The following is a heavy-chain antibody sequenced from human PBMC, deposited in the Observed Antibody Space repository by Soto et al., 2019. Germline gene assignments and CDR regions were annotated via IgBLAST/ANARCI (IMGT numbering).Heavy chain of an antibody. V-gene: IGHV7-4-1*01. Sequence: ASVKVSCKASGYTFTSYAMNWVRQAPGQGLEWMGWINTNTGNPTYAQGFTGRFVFSLDTSVSTAYLQICSLKAEDTAVYYCARDGSIAVARYRYYYGMDVWGQGTMVTVSS. D-gene: IGHD6-19*01. J-gene: IGHJ6*02. CDR3: ARDGSIAVARYRYYYGMDV. CDR2: INTNTGNP. CDR1: GYTFTSYA.